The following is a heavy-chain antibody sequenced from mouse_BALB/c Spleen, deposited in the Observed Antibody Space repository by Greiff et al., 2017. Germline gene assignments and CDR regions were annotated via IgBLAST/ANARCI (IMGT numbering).Heavy chain of an antibody. D-gene: IGHD2-4*01. CDR3: AEDDYDWFAC. Sequence: EVQLQQSGAELVKPGASVKLSCTASGFNIKDTYMHWVKQRPEQGLEWIGRIDPANGNTKYDPKFQGKATITADTSSNTAYLQLSSLTSEDTAVYYCAEDDYDWFACWGEGTLVTVSA. V-gene: IGHV14-3*02. J-gene: IGHJ3*01. CDR1: GFNIKDTY. CDR2: IDPANGNT.